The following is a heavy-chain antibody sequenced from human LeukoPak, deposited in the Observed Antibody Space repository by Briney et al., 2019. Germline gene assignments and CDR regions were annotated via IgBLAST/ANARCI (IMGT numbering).Heavy chain of an antibody. D-gene: IGHD1-14*01. CDR2: IDPNTGTP. V-gene: IGHV1-8*03. CDR3: AKHYLTTFDY. J-gene: IGHJ4*02. Sequence: ASVKVSCKASGYTFTTYAINWMRQATGQEPEWMGWIDPNTGTPGYAQKFQGRVTFTRDTSINTAYMELSSLQSEDTAVYYCAKHYLTTFDYWGQGTLVIVSS. CDR1: GYTFTTYA.